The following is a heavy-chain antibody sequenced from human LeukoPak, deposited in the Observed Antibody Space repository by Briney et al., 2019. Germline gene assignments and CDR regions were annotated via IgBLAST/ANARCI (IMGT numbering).Heavy chain of an antibody. Sequence: GESLRLSCAASGFIFRSYSMHWVRQAPGKGLDWVAVISSDGSKRYFADSVEGRFTISRDNSKNTVYLEMNSLRAEDTAVYYCAKDQNVGPSLDYWGQGTLVTVSS. CDR2: ISSDGSKR. J-gene: IGHJ4*02. D-gene: IGHD1-26*01. V-gene: IGHV3-30-3*01. CDR1: GFIFRSYS. CDR3: AKDQNVGPSLDY.